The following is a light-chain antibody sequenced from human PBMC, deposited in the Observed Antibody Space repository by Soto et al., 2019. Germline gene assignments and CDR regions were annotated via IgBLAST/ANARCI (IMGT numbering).Light chain of an antibody. CDR1: SSDIGAYDY. J-gene: IGLJ1*01. CDR2: EVN. V-gene: IGLV2-14*01. Sequence: QAALTQPASLSGSAGPSITISYTGTSSDIGAYDYVSWFQQHPGKAPKLMISEVNNRPSGVSNRCSVCESGNTAYLTISGLQVEDEAEYFCFSCTTTSTQVCGTGSKGTGL. CDR3: FSCTTTSTQV.